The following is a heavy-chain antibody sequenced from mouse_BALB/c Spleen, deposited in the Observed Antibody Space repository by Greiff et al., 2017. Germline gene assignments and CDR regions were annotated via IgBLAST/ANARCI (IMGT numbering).Heavy chain of an antibody. CDR2: IDPANGNT. V-gene: IGHV14-3*02. Sequence: EVQLQQSGAELVKPGASVKLSCTASGFNIKDTYMHWVKQRPEQGLEWIGRIDPANGNTKYDPKFQGKATITADTSSNTAYLQLSSLTSEDTAVYYCASSRGGYYVTWFAYWGQGTLVTVSA. J-gene: IGHJ3*01. D-gene: IGHD2-3*01. CDR1: GFNIKDTY. CDR3: ASSRGGYYVTWFAY.